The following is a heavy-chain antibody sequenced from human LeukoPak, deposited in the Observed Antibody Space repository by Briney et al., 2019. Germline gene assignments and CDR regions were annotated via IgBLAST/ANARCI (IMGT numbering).Heavy chain of an antibody. D-gene: IGHD3-9*01. J-gene: IGHJ6*04. CDR3: ATTFDWLLFLDV. CDR2: IIPIFGTA. V-gene: IGHV1-69*13. Sequence: SVKVSCKASGGTFSSYAISWVRQAPGQGLEWMGGIIPIFGTANYAQKFQGRVTITADESTSTAYMELSSLRAEDTAVYYCATTFDWLLFLDVWGKGTTVTVSS. CDR1: GGTFSSYA.